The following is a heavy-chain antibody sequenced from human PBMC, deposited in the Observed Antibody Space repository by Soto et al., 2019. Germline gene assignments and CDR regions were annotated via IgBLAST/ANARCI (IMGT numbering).Heavy chain of an antibody. J-gene: IGHJ3*02. D-gene: IGHD3-10*01. V-gene: IGHV3-7*05. CDR2: IKQDESKK. CDR3: ARDVSPGSSSLYLDAVDI. Sequence: VQLEESGGCLVQPGGSLRLSCAASGFTLGTYWMTWVRQAPGKGLEWVANIKQDESKKSYLDSVRGRFTISRDNARNSLYAQMNSLRVEDTGLYYCARDVSPGSSSLYLDAVDIWGQGTMVIVSS. CDR1: GFTLGTYW.